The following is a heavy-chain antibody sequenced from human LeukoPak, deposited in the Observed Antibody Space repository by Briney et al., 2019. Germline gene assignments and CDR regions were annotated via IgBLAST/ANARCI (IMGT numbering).Heavy chain of an antibody. V-gene: IGHV1-8*01. J-gene: IGHJ4*02. Sequence: AAVKVSCKASGYTFTSYDINWVRQATGQGLEWMGWMNPNSGNTGYAQKFQGRVTMTRNTSISTAYMKLSSLRSEDTAVYYCARASITGTTEFDYWGQGTLVTVSS. CDR1: GYTFTSYD. CDR2: MNPNSGNT. D-gene: IGHD1-7*01. CDR3: ARASITGTTEFDY.